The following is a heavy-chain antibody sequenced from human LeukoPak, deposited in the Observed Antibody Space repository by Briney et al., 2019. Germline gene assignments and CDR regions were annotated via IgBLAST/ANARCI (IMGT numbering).Heavy chain of an antibody. CDR2: IYTSGTI. D-gene: IGHD4-23*01. CDR1: GGSISSGSYF. J-gene: IGHJ4*02. CDR3: ARVNGRNYYFDY. V-gene: IGHV4-61*02. Sequence: PSETLSLTCSVSGGSISSGSYFWTWIRQPAGKGLEWIGRIYTSGTIYYNPSLKSRVTISIDTSKNQFSLKLRSVNAADTAVYYCARVNGRNYYFDYWGQGTLVTVSS.